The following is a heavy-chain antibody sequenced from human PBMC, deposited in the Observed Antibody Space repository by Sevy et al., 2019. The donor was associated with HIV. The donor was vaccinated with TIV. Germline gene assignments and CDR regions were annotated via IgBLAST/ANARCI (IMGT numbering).Heavy chain of an antibody. J-gene: IGHJ4*02. D-gene: IGHD3-22*01. CDR1: GFTFTEFV. V-gene: IGHV3-23*01. CDR2: INSGGGST. Sequence: GVSLRLSCAASGFTFTEFVMSWARQAPGKGLEWVSTINSGGGSTYYADSVKGRFTISRDNSQNTLDLQMNSLRAEDTAVYYCAKDVVGGYYDSSGYSDHWGQGTLVTVS. CDR3: AKDVVGGYYDSSGYSDH.